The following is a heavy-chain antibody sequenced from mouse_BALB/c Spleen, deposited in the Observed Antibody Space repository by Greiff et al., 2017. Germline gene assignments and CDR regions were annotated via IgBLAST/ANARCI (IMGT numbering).Heavy chain of an antibody. J-gene: IGHJ3*01. CDR2: IRSKSNNYAT. CDR3: VREGNYVGFAY. CDR1: GFTFNTNA. D-gene: IGHD2-1*01. V-gene: IGHV10S3*01. Sequence: TGGGLVQPKGSLKLSCAASGFTFNTNAMNWVRQAPGKGLEWVARIRSKSNNYATYYADSVKDRFTISRDDSQSMLYLQMNNLKTEDTAMYYCVREGNYVGFAYWGQGTLVTVSA.